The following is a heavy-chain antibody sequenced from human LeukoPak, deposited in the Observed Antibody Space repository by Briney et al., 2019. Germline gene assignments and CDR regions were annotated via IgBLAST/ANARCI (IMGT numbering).Heavy chain of an antibody. Sequence: GRSLRLSCAASGFTFSSYGMHWVRQAPGKGLEWVALIWNDGSYKYYVDSVKGRFAISRDNSKNTLYLQMNSLRAEDTAVYYCARDYGGTVTNPGGFDYWGREPWSPSPQ. CDR2: IWNDGSYK. V-gene: IGHV3-33*01. CDR3: ARDYGGTVTNPGGFDY. J-gene: IGHJ4*02. D-gene: IGHD4-17*01. CDR1: GFTFSSYG.